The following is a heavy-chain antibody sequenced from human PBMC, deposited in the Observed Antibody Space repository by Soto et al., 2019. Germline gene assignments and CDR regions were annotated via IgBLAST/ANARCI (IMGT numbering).Heavy chain of an antibody. D-gene: IGHD3-3*02. CDR1: GSSINSSGCY. Sequence: PSETLSLTCSVSGSSINSSGCYWGWIRQPPGKGLEWIGSMFYGVSTYYNPSLKSRVTVSVDTSKNQFSLNLRSVTDADTAVYYCARLPSRHLVDYWGQGTRGTVSS. CDR2: MFYGVST. J-gene: IGHJ4*02. V-gene: IGHV4-39*01. CDR3: ARLPSRHLVDY.